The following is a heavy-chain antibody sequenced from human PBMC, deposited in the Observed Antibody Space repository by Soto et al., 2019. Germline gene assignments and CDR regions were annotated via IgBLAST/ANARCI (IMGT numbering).Heavy chain of an antibody. V-gene: IGHV6-1*01. CDR3: ARDLIAAAGTARLSFDY. CDR2: TYYRSEWYN. J-gene: IGHJ4*02. CDR1: GDSVSSNSAA. D-gene: IGHD6-13*01. Sequence: SQTLSLTCAISGDSVSSNSAAWNWIRQSPSRGLEWLGRTYYRSEWYNDYAVSVKSRITINPDTSKNQFSLQLNSVTPEDTAVYYCARDLIAAAGTARLSFDYWGQGTLVTVSS.